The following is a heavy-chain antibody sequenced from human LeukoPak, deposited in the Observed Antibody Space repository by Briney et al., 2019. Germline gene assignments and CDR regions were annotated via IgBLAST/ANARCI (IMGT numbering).Heavy chain of an antibody. J-gene: IGHJ6*03. V-gene: IGHV3-64*01. CDR2: ISSNGGST. CDR3: ARDAEYCSSTSCYKDYYYYMDV. CDR1: GFTSSSYA. Sequence: GGSLRLSCAASGFTSSSYAMHWVRQAPGKGLEYVSAISSNGGSTYYANSVKGRFTISRDNSKNTLYLQMGSLRAEDMAVYYCARDAEYCSSTSCYKDYYYYMDVWGKGTTVTVS. D-gene: IGHD2-2*02.